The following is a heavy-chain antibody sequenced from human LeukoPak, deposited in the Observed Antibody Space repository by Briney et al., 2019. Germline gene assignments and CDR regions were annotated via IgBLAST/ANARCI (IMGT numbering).Heavy chain of an antibody. CDR3: AKDDRSLRYSGSYAAATFDY. CDR1: GLTFSSYA. Sequence: GGSLRLSCAASGLTFSSYAMSWVRQAPGKGLEWVSAISGSGGSTYYADSVKGRFTISRDNSKNTLYLQMNSLRAEDTAVYYCAKDDRSLRYSGSYAAATFDYWGQGTLVTVSS. V-gene: IGHV3-23*01. D-gene: IGHD1-26*01. CDR2: ISGSGGST. J-gene: IGHJ4*02.